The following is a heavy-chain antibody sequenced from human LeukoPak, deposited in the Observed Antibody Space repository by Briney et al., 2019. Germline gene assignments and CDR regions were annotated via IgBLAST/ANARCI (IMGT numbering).Heavy chain of an antibody. D-gene: IGHD2-15*01. J-gene: IGHJ4*02. CDR3: ARDHVVVAADSDY. Sequence: GHSVTVSCKASGYTFATYGISWVRQAPRQWLEWRGMISSYNDNTNDAQRFQGRVTMTTDTSTSTAYMELRSLRSDDTAVYYCARDHVVVAADSDYWGQGTLVTVSS. CDR2: ISSYNDNT. CDR1: GYTFATYG. V-gene: IGHV1-18*01.